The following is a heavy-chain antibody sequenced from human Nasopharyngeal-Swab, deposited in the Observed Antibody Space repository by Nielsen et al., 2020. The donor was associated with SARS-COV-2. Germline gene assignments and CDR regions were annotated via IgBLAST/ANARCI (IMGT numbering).Heavy chain of an antibody. Sequence: GESLKISCAASGFTFDDYAMHWVRPAPGKGLEWVSGIRWNSGSIGYADSVKGRFTISRDTAKNSLYLQMNSLRAEDTALYYWSTDPGDDYGMDVWGQGTTVTVS. V-gene: IGHV3-9*01. CDR3: STDPGDDYGMDV. D-gene: IGHD3-10*01. CDR2: IRWNSGSI. J-gene: IGHJ6*02. CDR1: GFTFDDYA.